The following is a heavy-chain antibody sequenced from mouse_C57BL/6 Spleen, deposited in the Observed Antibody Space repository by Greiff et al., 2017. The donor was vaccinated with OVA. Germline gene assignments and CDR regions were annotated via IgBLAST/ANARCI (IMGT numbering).Heavy chain of an antibody. D-gene: IGHD2-2*01. J-gene: IGHJ3*01. CDR2: INPNNGGT. CDR1: GYTFTDYY. V-gene: IGHV1-26*01. Sequence: EVQLQQSGPELVKPGASVKISCKASGYTFTDYYMNWVKQSHGKSLEWIGDINPNNGGTSYNQKFKGKATLTVDKSSSTAYMELRSLTSEDSAVYYCARWHYGYDDGAYWGQGTLVTVSA. CDR3: ARWHYGYDDGAY.